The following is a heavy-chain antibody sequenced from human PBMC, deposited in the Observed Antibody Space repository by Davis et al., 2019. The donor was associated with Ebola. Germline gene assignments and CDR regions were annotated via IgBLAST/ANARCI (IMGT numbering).Heavy chain of an antibody. CDR1: GFTFSSYE. CDR2: ISSSGSTI. D-gene: IGHD2-15*01. V-gene: IGHV3-48*03. Sequence: GESLKISCAASGFTFSSYEMNWVRQAPGKGLEWVSYISSSGSTIYYADSVKGRFTISRDNAKNSLYLQMNSLRAEDTAVYYCASYEVAVGYYYYGMDVWGQGTTVTVSS. J-gene: IGHJ6*02. CDR3: ASYEVAVGYYYYGMDV.